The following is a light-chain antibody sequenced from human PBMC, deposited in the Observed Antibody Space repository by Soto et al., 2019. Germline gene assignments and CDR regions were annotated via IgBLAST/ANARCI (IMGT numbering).Light chain of an antibody. V-gene: IGKV1-5*01. CDR3: QQYNSSPYT. CDR2: DAS. Sequence: DIQMTQSPSTLSASVGDRVTITCRASQSISSWLAWYQQKPGKAPKLLIYDASSLESGVPSRFSGSGSGTEFTLTISSLQPDDFATYYCQQYNSSPYTFGQGTKLDIK. CDR1: QSISSW. J-gene: IGKJ2*01.